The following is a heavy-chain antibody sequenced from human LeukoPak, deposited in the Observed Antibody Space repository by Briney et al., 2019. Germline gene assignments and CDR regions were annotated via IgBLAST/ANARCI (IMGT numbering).Heavy chain of an antibody. CDR2: IDQSGTT. CDR3: ARVPHYYFGYGYFDT. Sequence: SETLSLTCVVNGASFSGYYWSWIRQPPGKGLEWIGEIDQSGTTNYNPSLKSRVAISIDTSKKQFSLTLTSMTAADTAVYYCARVPHYYFGYGYFDTWGQGTRVTVSS. J-gene: IGHJ4*02. V-gene: IGHV4-34*01. CDR1: GASFSGYY. D-gene: IGHD3/OR15-3a*01.